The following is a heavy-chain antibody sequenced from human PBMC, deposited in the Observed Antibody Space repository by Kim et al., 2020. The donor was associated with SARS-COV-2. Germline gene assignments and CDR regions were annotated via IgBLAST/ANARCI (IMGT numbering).Heavy chain of an antibody. D-gene: IGHD1-26*01. J-gene: IGHJ6*02. Sequence: GGSLRLSCAASGFTFSSYAMSWVRQAPGKGLEWVSAISGSGGSTYYADSVKGRFTISRDNSKNTLYLQMNSLRAEDTAVYYCAKDLSVGAAPPYYYYGMDVWGQGTTVTVSS. CDR2: ISGSGGST. CDR1: GFTFSSYA. V-gene: IGHV3-23*01. CDR3: AKDLSVGAAPPYYYYGMDV.